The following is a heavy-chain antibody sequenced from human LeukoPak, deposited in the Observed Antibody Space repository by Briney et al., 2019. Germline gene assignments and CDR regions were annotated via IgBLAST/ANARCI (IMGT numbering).Heavy chain of an antibody. CDR3: ARHEPTDCRVGSCSSGWFDP. Sequence: SETLSLTCAVYGGSFSGYYWSWIRQPPGKGLEWIGEINHSGSTNYNPSLKSRVTISVDTSKNQFSLKLSSVTAADTAVYYCARHEPTDCRVGSCSSGWFDPWGQGTLVTVSS. CDR1: GGSFSGYY. D-gene: IGHD2-15*01. V-gene: IGHV4-34*01. CDR2: INHSGST. J-gene: IGHJ5*02.